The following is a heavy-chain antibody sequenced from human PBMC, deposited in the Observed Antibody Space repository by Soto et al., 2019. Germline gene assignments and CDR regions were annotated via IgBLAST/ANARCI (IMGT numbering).Heavy chain of an antibody. CDR2: IYYSGST. D-gene: IGHD3-22*01. Sequence: SVTLSLTCTVSGGSISSYYWSWIRQPPGKGLEWIGYIYYSGSTNYNPSLKSRVTISVDTSRNQFSLKLSSVTAADTAVYYCARVRLGYYDSSGYYYLDYWGRGTLVTVSS. J-gene: IGHJ4*02. CDR3: ARVRLGYYDSSGYYYLDY. CDR1: GGSISSYY. V-gene: IGHV4-59*01.